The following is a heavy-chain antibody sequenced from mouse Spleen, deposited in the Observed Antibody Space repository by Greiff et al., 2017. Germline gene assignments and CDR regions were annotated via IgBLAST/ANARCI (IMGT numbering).Heavy chain of an antibody. J-gene: IGHJ4*01. V-gene: IGHV1-55*01. Sequence: QVQLKQPGAELVKPGASVKMSCKASGYTFTSYWITWVKQRPGQGLEWIGDIYPGSGSTNYNEKFKSKATLTVDTSSSTAYMQLSSLTSEDSAVYYCARRGIGFYSMDYWGQGTSVTVSS. CDR3: ARRGIGFYSMDY. D-gene: IGHD2-14*01. CDR1: GYTFTSYW. CDR2: IYPGSGST.